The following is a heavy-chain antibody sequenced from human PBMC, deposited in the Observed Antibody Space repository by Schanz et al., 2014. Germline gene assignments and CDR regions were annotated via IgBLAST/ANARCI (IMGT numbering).Heavy chain of an antibody. D-gene: IGHD6-13*01. V-gene: IGHV1-69*02. J-gene: IGHJ4*02. CDR2: IIPILGIA. CDR1: GGTFSTYT. Sequence: QVQLVQSGAEVKKPGSSVKVSCKASGGTFSTYTISWVRQAPGQGLEWMGRIIPILGIANYAQKFQGRVTITADKSTFTAYMELSSLTSEDTAVYYCASSGAGYSSSWDFDYWGQGTLVTVSS. CDR3: ASSGAGYSSSWDFDY.